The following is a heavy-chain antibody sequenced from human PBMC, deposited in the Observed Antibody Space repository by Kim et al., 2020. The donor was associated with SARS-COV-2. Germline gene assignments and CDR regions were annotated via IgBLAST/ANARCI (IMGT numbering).Heavy chain of an antibody. J-gene: IGHJ4*02. CDR3: ERAKQGGMIGVVIREFDY. V-gene: IGHV4-31*03. CDR2: IYYSGST. CDR1: GGSISSGGYY. Sequence: SETLSLTCTVSGGSISSGGYYWSWIRQHPGKGLEWIGYIYYSGSTYYNPSLKSRVTISVDTSKNQFSLKLSSVTAADTAVYYCERAKQGGMIGVVIREFDYWGQGTLVTISS. D-gene: IGHD3-22*01.